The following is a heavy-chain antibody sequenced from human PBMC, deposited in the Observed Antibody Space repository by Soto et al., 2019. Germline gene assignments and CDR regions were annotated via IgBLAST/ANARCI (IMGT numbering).Heavy chain of an antibody. Sequence: QVQLVQSGAEVQKPGSSVKVSCKASGGTFSTYTLYWVRQAPGQGLEWMGGISPGIDIRDYAQKFQGRVTITADDSTSTVYLQLSTRRSEDTAFYYCAGGMCFGGSCYLDVWGQGTLVTVSS. V-gene: IGHV1-69*12. J-gene: IGHJ4*02. CDR2: ISPGIDIR. CDR3: AGGMCFGGSCYLDV. D-gene: IGHD2-15*01. CDR1: GGTFSTYT.